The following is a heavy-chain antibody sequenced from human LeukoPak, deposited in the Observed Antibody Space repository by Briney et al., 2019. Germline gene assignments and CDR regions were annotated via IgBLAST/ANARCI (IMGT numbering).Heavy chain of an antibody. J-gene: IGHJ3*02. CDR1: GGSISSDHCY. CDR3: TRDGLKGAGGDAFDI. Sequence: SETLSLTCAVSGGSISSDHCYWSWIRQPAGKGLEWIGRISTSGSSNYNPSLKSRVTISLDTSTNQLFLKLRFVTATDTALYYCTRDGLKGAGGDAFDIWGQGTVVTVSS. CDR2: ISTSGSS. V-gene: IGHV4-61*02. D-gene: IGHD1-26*01.